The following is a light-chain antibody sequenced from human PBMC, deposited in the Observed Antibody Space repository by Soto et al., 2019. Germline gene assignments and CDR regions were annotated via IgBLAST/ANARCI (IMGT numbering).Light chain of an antibody. Sequence: DVVMTQSPLSLPVTLGQPASISCRSSQSLVYSDGNTYLNWFQQRPGQSPRRLIYKVSNRDPGVPDRFSGSGSGTDFTLKISRVEAEDVGVYYCMQGTPTWTFGQGTKVEIK. CDR1: QSLVYSDGNTY. V-gene: IGKV2-30*01. CDR2: KVS. J-gene: IGKJ1*01. CDR3: MQGTPTWT.